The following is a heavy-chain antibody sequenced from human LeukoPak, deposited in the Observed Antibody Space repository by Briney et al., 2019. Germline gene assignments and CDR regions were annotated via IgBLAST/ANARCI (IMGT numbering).Heavy chain of an antibody. Sequence: ASVKVSCKASGYTFTSYCISWVRQAPGQGLEWMGWISAYNCNTNYAQKLQGRVTMTTDTSTSTAYMELRSLRSDDTAVFYCARDIVVVPAAILPHFDYWGQGTLVTVSS. V-gene: IGHV1-18*01. CDR3: ARDIVVVPAAILPHFDY. D-gene: IGHD2-2*01. CDR2: ISAYNCNT. CDR1: GYTFTSYC. J-gene: IGHJ4*02.